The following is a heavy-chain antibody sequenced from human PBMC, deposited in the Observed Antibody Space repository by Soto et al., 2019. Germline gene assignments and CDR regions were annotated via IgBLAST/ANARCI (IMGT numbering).Heavy chain of an antibody. D-gene: IGHD2-21*02. Sequence: SVKVSCKASGGTFSSYAISWVRQAPGQGLEWVGGIIPMFPTADYAQRFQGRVTITADDSTTTVYMELSGLRSEDTAMYYCARDDATYCGGDCYRYFYYGMDVWGQGTTVTVSS. V-gene: IGHV1-69*13. CDR3: ARDDATYCGGDCYRYFYYGMDV. CDR2: IIPMFPTA. J-gene: IGHJ6*02. CDR1: GGTFSSYA.